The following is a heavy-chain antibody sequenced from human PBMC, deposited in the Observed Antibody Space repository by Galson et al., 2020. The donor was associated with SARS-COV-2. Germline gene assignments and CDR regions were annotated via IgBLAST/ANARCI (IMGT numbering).Heavy chain of an antibody. CDR3: VRSGGYLDF. J-gene: IGHJ4*02. CDR2: IDTDGSIT. CDR1: GFTFSNYW. V-gene: IGHV3-74*01. D-gene: IGHD3-22*01. Sequence: PGGSLRLSCEASGFTFSNYWMHWVRQVPGKGLVWVAHIDTDGSITNYADSVKGRFTISRDNAKNTVYLQMNSLRAEDTAVYYCVRSGGYLDFWGQGTLVTVSS.